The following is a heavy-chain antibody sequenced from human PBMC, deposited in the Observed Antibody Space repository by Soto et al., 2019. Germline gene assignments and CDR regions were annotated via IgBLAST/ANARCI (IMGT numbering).Heavy chain of an antibody. V-gene: IGHV3-48*02. CDR1: GFTFSNYH. CDR3: ARDSHHRLATYYSGMDV. CDR2: ISSSGSTI. J-gene: IGHJ6*02. Sequence: EAQLVESGGGLVQRGGSLRLSCAASGFTFSNYHMNWVRQAPGKGLEWVSYISSSGSTIYYADSVKGRFTISRDIAKNSVYLQLDSLRDEDTAVYYCARDSHHRLATYYSGMDVWGQGTTVTVSS.